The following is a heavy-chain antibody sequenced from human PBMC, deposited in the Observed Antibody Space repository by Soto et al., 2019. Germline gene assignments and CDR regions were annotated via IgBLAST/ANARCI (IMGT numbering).Heavy chain of an antibody. V-gene: IGHV2-5*02. J-gene: IGHJ4*02. CDR1: GFSFTTTRMG. D-gene: IGHD1-1*01. CDR2: IYWDGES. Sequence: QITLKEAGPTLVKPTETLTLTCTFSGFSFTTTRMGVGWTRQPPGKALEWLAIIYWDGESRYNHLLRRRLTLAEDPSKNRVVLTMTNMDPKDTATYYCAHRDSTGTTTYFDSWGQGIPVTVAS. CDR3: AHRDSTGTTTYFDS.